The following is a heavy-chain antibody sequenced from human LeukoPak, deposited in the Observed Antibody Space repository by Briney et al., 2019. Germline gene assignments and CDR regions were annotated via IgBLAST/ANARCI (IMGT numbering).Heavy chain of an antibody. V-gene: IGHV3-23*01. CDR2: ISGSGGET. CDR3: AKDKAPVYYGSGSYYPDAFDI. Sequence: GGSLRLSCAASGFTFSNYVVSWVRQAPGRGLEWVSVISGSGGETNYAASVKGRFTISRDNSKNTLYLQMNSLRAEDTAVYYCAKDKAPVYYGSGSYYPDAFDIWGQGTMVTVSS. D-gene: IGHD3-10*01. CDR1: GFTFSNYV. J-gene: IGHJ3*02.